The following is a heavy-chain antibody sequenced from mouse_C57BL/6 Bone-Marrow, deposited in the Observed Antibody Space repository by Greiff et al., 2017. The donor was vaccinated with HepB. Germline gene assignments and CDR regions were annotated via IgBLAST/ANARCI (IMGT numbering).Heavy chain of an antibody. J-gene: IGHJ2*01. D-gene: IGHD2-4*01. CDR2: IDPSDSYT. CDR3: ARFDYDDY. CDR1: GYTFTSYW. Sequence: VQLQQSGAELVKPGASVKLSCKASGYTFTSYWMQWVKQRPGQGLEWIGEIDPSDSYTNYNQKFKGKATLTVDTSSSTAYMQLSSLTSEDSAVYYCARFDYDDYWGQGTTLTVSS. V-gene: IGHV1-50*01.